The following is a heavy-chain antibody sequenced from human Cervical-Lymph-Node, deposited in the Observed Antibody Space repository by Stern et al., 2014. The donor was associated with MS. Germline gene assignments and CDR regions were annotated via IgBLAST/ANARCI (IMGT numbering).Heavy chain of an antibody. V-gene: IGHV5-51*01. Sequence: QLVQSGAEVKKPGESLKISCKLSGYSFTIYYIAWVRQMPGKGLEWMGVIYPYDSDTTYSPSFQGRVTISADKSITTAYLQWSSLRASDTAMYYCARHVQGFDYWGQGTLVTVSS. CDR1: GYSFTIYY. J-gene: IGHJ4*02. CDR3: ARHVQGFDY. CDR2: IYPYDSDT.